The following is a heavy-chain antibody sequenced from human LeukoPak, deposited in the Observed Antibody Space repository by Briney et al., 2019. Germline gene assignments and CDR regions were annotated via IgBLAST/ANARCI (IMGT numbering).Heavy chain of an antibody. V-gene: IGHV3-74*01. J-gene: IGHJ6*03. CDR1: GFTFNTYW. Sequence: GGSLRLSCGASGFTFNTYWMHWVRQAPGKGLVWVSHINSAGSSISYADSVRGRFTISRDNAKNTLYLQMSSLRAEDTAVYYCARDRSYNMDVWGKGTTVTVSS. CDR3: ARDRSYNMDV. CDR2: INSAGSSI.